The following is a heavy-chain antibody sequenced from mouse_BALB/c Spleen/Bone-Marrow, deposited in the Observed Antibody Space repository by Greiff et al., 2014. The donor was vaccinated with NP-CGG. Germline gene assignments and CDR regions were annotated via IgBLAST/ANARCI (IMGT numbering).Heavy chain of an antibody. CDR1: GYTFTSYW. Sequence: LQESGAELAKPGASVKMSCKASGYTFTSYWMHWVKQRPGQGLEWIGCINPSTGYTEYNQKFKDKATLTADKSSSTAYMQLSSLTSEDSAVYYCARERYAGYYFDYWGQGTTLTVSS. V-gene: IGHV1-7*01. J-gene: IGHJ2*01. CDR3: ARERYAGYYFDY. D-gene: IGHD2-3*01. CDR2: INPSTGYT.